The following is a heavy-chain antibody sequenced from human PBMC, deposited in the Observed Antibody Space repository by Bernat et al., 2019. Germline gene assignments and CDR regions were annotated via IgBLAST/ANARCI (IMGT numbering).Heavy chain of an antibody. D-gene: IGHD2-2*01. CDR2: IYYSGST. J-gene: IGHJ3*02. Sequence: QLQLQESGPGLVKPSETLSLTCTVSGGSISSSSYYWGWIRQPPGKGLEWIGSIYYSGSTYYNPSLKSRVTISVDTSKNQFSLKLSSVTAADTAVYYCARVGRSDIVVVPAAILRGRIAFDIWGQGTMVTVSS. CDR1: GGSISSSSYY. CDR3: ARVGRSDIVVVPAAILRGRIAFDI. V-gene: IGHV4-39*01.